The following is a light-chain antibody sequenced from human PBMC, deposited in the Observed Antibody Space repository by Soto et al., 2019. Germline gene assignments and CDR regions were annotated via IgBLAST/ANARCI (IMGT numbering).Light chain of an antibody. J-gene: IGKJ1*01. CDR3: QQYNSYS. CDR2: DAS. Sequence: DIRMTQSPSTLSAFVGDRVTITCRASQSISLSLAWYQQKPGKAPDLLISDASNLERGVPSRFSGSGSGTEFTLTISSLQPDDFATYYCQQYNSYSFGQGTKVDIK. CDR1: QSISLS. V-gene: IGKV1-5*01.